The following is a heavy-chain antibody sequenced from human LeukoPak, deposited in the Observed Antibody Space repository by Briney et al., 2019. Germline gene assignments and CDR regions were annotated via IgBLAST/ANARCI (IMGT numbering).Heavy chain of an antibody. J-gene: IGHJ6*02. CDR1: GFTFSSYA. D-gene: IGHD2-8*01. V-gene: IGHV3-30-3*01. Sequence: GGSLRLSCAASGFTFSSYAMHSVRQAPGKGLKWVAVISYDGSNKYYADSVKGRFTISRDNSKNTLYLQMNSLRAEDTGVYYCARSMYDYYGMDVWGQGTTVTVSS. CDR3: ARSMYDYYGMDV. CDR2: ISYDGSNK.